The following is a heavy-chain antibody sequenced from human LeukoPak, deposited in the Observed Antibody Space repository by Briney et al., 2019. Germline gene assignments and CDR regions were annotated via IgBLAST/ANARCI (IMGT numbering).Heavy chain of an antibody. J-gene: IGHJ3*02. CDR1: GFAFSSYG. CDR2: ISYDGTNK. D-gene: IGHD1-26*01. V-gene: IGHV3-30*19. CDR3: AKATGATVYNAFGI. Sequence: GGSLRLSCAASGFAFSSYGIHWVRQVPGKGLEWVSFISYDGTNKYYTDSVKGRFTISRDNAKNTLYLQMNSLRAEDTAVYYCAKATGATVYNAFGIWGQGTMVTVSS.